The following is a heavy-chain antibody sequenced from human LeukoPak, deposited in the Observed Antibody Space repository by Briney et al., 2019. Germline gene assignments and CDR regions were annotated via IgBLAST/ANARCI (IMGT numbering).Heavy chain of an antibody. J-gene: IGHJ4*02. CDR2: ISSSGGTT. Sequence: GGCLRPSCAPSGFSVGSYSVDWARHPPGGWLGWVALISSSGGTTDYADSVKGRLTISTDPAKHSLYLEMNSQTTQGSALYFCASSGVRTFFSDTSDRPLTFDYWGQGALVTVSS. CDR1: GFSVGSYS. V-gene: IGHV3-48*04. D-gene: IGHD5-18*01. CDR3: ASSGVRTFFSDTSDRPLTFDY.